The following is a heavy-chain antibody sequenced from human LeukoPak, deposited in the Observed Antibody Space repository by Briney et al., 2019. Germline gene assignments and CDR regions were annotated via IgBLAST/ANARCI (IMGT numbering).Heavy chain of an antibody. Sequence: GESLKISCKGSGYSFTSYWIGWVRQMPGKGLGWMGIIYPGDSDTRYSPSFQGQVTISADKSISTAYLQWSSLKASDTAMYYCARQAQGYDFWSGQIWFDPWGQGTLVTVSS. CDR1: GYSFTSYW. V-gene: IGHV5-51*01. D-gene: IGHD3-3*01. J-gene: IGHJ5*02. CDR3: ARQAQGYDFWSGQIWFDP. CDR2: IYPGDSDT.